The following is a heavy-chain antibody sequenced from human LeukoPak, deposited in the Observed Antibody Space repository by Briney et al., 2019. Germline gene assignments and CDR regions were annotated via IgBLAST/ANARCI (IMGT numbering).Heavy chain of an antibody. CDR3: AKSSYYDSSGYYREYYFDY. CDR1: GFTFSSYG. D-gene: IGHD3-22*01. J-gene: IGHJ4*02. CDR2: IWYDGSNK. V-gene: IGHV3-33*06. Sequence: GGSLRLSCAASGFTFSSYGMHWVRQAPGKGLEWVAVIWYDGSNKYYADSVKGRFTISRDNSKNTLYLQMNSLRAEDTAVYYCAKSSYYDSSGYYREYYFDYWGQGTLVTVSS.